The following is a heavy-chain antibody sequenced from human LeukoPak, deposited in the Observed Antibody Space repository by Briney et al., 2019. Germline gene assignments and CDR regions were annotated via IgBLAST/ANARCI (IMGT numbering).Heavy chain of an antibody. CDR2: ISYRGTT. CDR3: ARGPHPGGAGYNLVDH. CDR1: GGSISSSSYY. D-gene: IGHD5-24*01. J-gene: IGHJ4*02. Sequence: PSETLSLTCTVSGGSISSSSYYWGWIRQPPGKGLVWIGSISYRGTTFYNPSLKSRVTISVDTSKNQFFLRVSSVTAADTAVYYCARGPHPGGAGYNLVDHWGQGTLVTVSP. V-gene: IGHV4-39*01.